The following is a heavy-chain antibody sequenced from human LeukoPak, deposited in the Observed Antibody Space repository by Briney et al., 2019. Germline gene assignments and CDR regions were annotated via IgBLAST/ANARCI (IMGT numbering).Heavy chain of an antibody. V-gene: IGHV3-30*18. CDR1: GFTFSSYG. J-gene: IGHJ4*02. D-gene: IGHD5-12*01. CDR3: AKGASGMATNKYFDY. Sequence: PGGSLRLSCAASGFTFSSYGMHWVRQAPGKGLEWVAVISYDGSNKYYADSVKGRFTISRDNSKNTLYLQMNSLRAEDAAVYYCAKGASGMATNKYFDYWGQGTLVTVSS. CDR2: ISYDGSNK.